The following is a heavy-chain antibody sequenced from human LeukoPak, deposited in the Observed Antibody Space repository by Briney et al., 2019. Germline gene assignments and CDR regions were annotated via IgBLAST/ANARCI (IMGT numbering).Heavy chain of an antibody. CDR3: ASSVPAAVTFDP. V-gene: IGHV1-18*01. J-gene: IGHJ5*02. D-gene: IGHD2-2*01. Sequence: ASVKVSCKASGYTFTSYGISWVRQAPGQGLEWMGWISAYNGNTNYAQKLQGRVTMTTDTYTSTAYMELSSLRSEDTAVYYCASSVPAAVTFDPWGQGTLVTVSS. CDR1: GYTFTSYG. CDR2: ISAYNGNT.